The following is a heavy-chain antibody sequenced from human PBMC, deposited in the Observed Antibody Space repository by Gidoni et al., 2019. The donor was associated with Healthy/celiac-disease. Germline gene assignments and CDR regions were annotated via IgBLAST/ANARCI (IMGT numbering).Heavy chain of an antibody. V-gene: IGHV3-74*01. CDR3: ARDPPQLDYGMDV. J-gene: IGHJ6*02. D-gene: IGHD3-3*02. Sequence: EVQLVESGGGLVQPGGSLRLSCAASGFTFSSYWMHWVRQAPGKGLVWVARINSDGSSTSYADSVKGRFTISRDNAKNTLYLQMNSLRAEDTAVYYCARDPPQLDYGMDVWGQGTTVTVSS. CDR1: GFTFSSYW. CDR2: INSDGSST.